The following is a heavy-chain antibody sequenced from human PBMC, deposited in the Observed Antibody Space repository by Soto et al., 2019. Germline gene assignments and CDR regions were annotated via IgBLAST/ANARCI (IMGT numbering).Heavy chain of an antibody. CDR2: LNQDESGN. J-gene: IGHJ4*02. CDR1: GFTFSNYW. CDR3: TRDPAAATSDY. Sequence: GGSLRLSCVASGFTFSNYWMSWVRQAPGKGLEWVASLNQDESGNLYVDSVKGRFTVSRDNAENSLYLQMHSLGADDTAVYYCTRDPAAATSDYWGQGTLVTVSS. D-gene: IGHD6-13*01. V-gene: IGHV3-7*01.